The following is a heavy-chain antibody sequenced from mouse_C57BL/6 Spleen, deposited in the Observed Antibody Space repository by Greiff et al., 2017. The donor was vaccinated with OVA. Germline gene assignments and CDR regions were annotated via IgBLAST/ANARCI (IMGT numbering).Heavy chain of an antibody. Sequence: VKQSCKASGYTFTSYWMHWVQQRPGRRLEWFGRIDPNSGGTKYNEKFKSKATLTVDKPTSTAYMQRSSLTSEDAAVYECARGDGDPGDYWGQGTTLTVSS. D-gene: IGHD2-13*01. V-gene: IGHV1-72*01. J-gene: IGHJ2*01. CDR1: GYTFTSYW. CDR3: ARGDGDPGDY. CDR2: IDPNSGGT.